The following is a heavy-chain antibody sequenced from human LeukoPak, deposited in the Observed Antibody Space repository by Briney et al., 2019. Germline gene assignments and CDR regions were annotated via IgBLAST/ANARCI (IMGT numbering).Heavy chain of an antibody. J-gene: IGHJ4*02. V-gene: IGHV1-69*04. CDR1: GGTFSSYA. D-gene: IGHD3-10*01. CDR3: ARDSYGSGSYYNVPMCY. CDR2: IIPILGIA. Sequence: SVKVSCKASGGTFSSYAISWVRQAPGQGLEWMGRIIPILGIANYAQKFQGRVTITADKSTSTAYMELSSLRSEDTAAYYCARDSYGSGSYYNVPMCYWGQGTLVTVSS.